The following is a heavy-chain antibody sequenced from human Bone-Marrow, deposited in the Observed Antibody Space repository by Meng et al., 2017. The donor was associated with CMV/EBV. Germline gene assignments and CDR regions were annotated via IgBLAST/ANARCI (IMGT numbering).Heavy chain of an antibody. D-gene: IGHD2-2*02. CDR1: GFTFSSYW. Sequence: GESLKISCAASGFTFSSYWMHWVRQAPGKGLVWVSRINSDGSSTSYADSVKGRFTISRDNAKNTLYLQMNSLRAEDTAVYYCARGGACSSTSCYTSPYGMDVWGQGTTVTVSS. V-gene: IGHV3-74*01. J-gene: IGHJ6*02. CDR2: INSDGSST. CDR3: ARGGACSSTSCYTSPYGMDV.